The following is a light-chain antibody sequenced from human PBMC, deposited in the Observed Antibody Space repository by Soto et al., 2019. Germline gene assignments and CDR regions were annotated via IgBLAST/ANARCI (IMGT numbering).Light chain of an antibody. J-gene: IGLJ1*01. V-gene: IGLV2-14*03. CDR3: SSYASSSTLYV. CDR2: DVS. Sequence: QSALNQPASVSGSPGQSITISCTGTSSDVGGYNYVSWYQHHPGKAPKLMIYDVSNRPSGVSNRFSGSKSGNTASLTISGLQAEDEADYFCSSYASSSTLYVFGTGTKVTVL. CDR1: SSDVGGYNY.